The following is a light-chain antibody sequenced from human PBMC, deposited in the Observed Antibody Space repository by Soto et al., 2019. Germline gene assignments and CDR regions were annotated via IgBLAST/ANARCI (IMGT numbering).Light chain of an antibody. V-gene: IGLV2-14*01. Sequence: LTLPASLSGSPGQSITISCTRTSSDIGAYDYVSWFQQHPGKAPRLMISEVNNRPSGVSNRFSGSKSGNTAYLTISGLQVEDEAEYFCFSFTNNSTHVFGTGTKV. CDR2: EVN. CDR1: SSDIGAYDY. J-gene: IGLJ1*01. CDR3: FSFTNNSTHV.